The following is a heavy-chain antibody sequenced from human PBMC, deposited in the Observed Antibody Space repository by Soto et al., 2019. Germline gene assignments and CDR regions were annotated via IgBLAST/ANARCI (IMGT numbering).Heavy chain of an antibody. Sequence: GGSLRLSCAASGFTFSSYAMSWVRQAPGKGLEWVSSISSSSSHIYYADSVKGRFTISRDNAKNSLYLQMNSLRAEDTAVYYCARRMQDIVVDYYGMDVWGQGTTVTVSS. D-gene: IGHD2-15*01. J-gene: IGHJ6*02. CDR3: ARRMQDIVVDYYGMDV. V-gene: IGHV3-21*01. CDR2: ISSSSSHI. CDR1: GFTFSSYA.